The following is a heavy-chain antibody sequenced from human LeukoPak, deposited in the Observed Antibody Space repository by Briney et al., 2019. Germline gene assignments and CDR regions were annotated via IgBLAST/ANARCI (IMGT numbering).Heavy chain of an antibody. J-gene: IGHJ4*02. CDR3: AREYCSSSSCYFDY. D-gene: IGHD2-2*01. CDR1: GGSISSSY. CDR2: RYYSGST. Sequence: SETLSLTCTVSGGSISSSYWSWIRQPPGKGLEWIGYRYYSGSTNYNPSLQSRVTISLDTSKDQFSLKLSSVTAADTAVYYCAREYCSSSSCYFDYWGQGTLVTVSS. V-gene: IGHV4-59*01.